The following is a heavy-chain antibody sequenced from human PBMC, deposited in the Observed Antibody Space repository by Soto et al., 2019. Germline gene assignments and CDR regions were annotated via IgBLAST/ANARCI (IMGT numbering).Heavy chain of an antibody. J-gene: IGHJ6*02. D-gene: IGHD2-15*01. Sequence: ASVKVSCKASGYSFTSYYMHWVRQAPGQGLEWMGIINPSGGSTSYAQKFQGRVTMTRDTSTSTVYMELSSLRSEDTAVYYCARALVGFDYYYYGMDVWGQGTTVTVSS. CDR2: INPSGGST. V-gene: IGHV1-46*01. CDR1: GYSFTSYY. CDR3: ARALVGFDYYYYGMDV.